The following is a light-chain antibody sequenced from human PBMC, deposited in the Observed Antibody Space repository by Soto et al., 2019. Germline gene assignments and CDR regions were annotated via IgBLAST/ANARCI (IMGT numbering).Light chain of an antibody. CDR1: HGISSY. CDR2: DAS. V-gene: IGKV1-33*01. J-gene: IGKJ5*01. Sequence: DIEMTQSPSSLSASVGDRVTITCRTSHGISSYLAWYQQKPGKAPKLLIYDASDLETGVPSRFSGSGSGTGFTFTISSLQPEDFATYYCQQYESLPLTFGQGTRLEIK. CDR3: QQYESLPLT.